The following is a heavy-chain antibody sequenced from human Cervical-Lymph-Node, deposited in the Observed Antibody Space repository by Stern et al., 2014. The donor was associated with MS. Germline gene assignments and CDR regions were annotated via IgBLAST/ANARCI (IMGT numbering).Heavy chain of an antibody. CDR1: GGTVSSDNYH. J-gene: IGHJ5*02. Sequence: QLQLQESGPGLVKPSQTLSLTCTLSGGTVSSDNYHWTWIRQSPVKGLEWIGYIYYSGRTKYTPSLESRITISMDTSKNQFSLKLTSVTAADTAVYYCGRIPVTTLGFGWFDPWGQGTLVTVSS. CDR3: GRIPVTTLGFGWFDP. D-gene: IGHD4-17*01. V-gene: IGHV4-30-4*01. CDR2: IYYSGRT.